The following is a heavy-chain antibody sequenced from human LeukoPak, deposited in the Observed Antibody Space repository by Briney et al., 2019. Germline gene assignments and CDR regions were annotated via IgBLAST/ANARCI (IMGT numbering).Heavy chain of an antibody. CDR2: IYYSGST. D-gene: IGHD3-16*02. CDR3: ARVGSRLGELSPDY. V-gene: IGHV4-59*01. Sequence: SETLSLTCTVSGGSISSYYWSWIRQPPGKGLEWIGYIYYSGSTNYNPSLKSRVTISVDTSKNQFSLKLSSVTAADTAVYYCARVGSRLGELSPDYWGQGTLVTVSS. J-gene: IGHJ4*02. CDR1: GGSISSYY.